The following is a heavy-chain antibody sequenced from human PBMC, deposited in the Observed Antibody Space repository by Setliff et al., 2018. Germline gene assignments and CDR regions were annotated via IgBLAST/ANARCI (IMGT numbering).Heavy chain of an antibody. J-gene: IGHJ4*02. CDR2: IDTSGST. CDR3: ARLSPYNTGPPFDY. CDR1: GGSINNYY. Sequence: ASETLSLTCTVSGGSINNYYWSWIRQSPGKGLEWIGYIDTSGSTDYNPSLKSRVTISVDTSKNQFSLKLSSVTAADTAVYYCARLSPYNTGPPFDYWGQGALVTVSS. D-gene: IGHD2-8*02. V-gene: IGHV4-4*08.